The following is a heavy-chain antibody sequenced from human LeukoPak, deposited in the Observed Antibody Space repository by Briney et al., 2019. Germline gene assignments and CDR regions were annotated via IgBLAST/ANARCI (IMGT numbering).Heavy chain of an antibody. CDR2: IYDSETT. CDR3: ATRPAGTTWYGVFDY. V-gene: IGHV4-59*01. Sequence: PSETLSLTCTVSGASIRSYYWSWIRQPPGKGLEWIGYIYDSETTNYNPSLKSRVTMSADTSKSQFSLRLSSVTAADTALYYCATRPAGTTWYGVFDYWSRGTLVTVSS. J-gene: IGHJ4*02. D-gene: IGHD6-13*01. CDR1: GASIRSYY.